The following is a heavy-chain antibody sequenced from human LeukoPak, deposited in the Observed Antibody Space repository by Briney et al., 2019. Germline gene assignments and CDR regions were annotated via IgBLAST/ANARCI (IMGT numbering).Heavy chain of an antibody. CDR2: IYYSGST. D-gene: IGHD6-19*01. J-gene: IGHJ4*02. CDR1: GGSISSSSYY. CDR3: ARRYSSGWYYFDY. V-gene: IGHV4-39*01. Sequence: SETLSLTCTVSGGSISSSSYYWGWIRQPPGKGLEWIGSIYYSGSTYYNPSLKSRVTISVDTSKNQFSLKLSSVTAADTAAYYCARRYSSGWYYFDYWGQGTLVTVSS.